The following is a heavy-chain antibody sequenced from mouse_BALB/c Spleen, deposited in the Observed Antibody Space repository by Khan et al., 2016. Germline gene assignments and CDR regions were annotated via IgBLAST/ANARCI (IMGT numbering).Heavy chain of an antibody. V-gene: IGHV4-1*02. Sequence: EVKLLESGGGLVQPGGSLKLSCAASGFDFSRYWMSWVRQAPGKGLEWLGEINPDSSTINYTPSLKDKFIISRDNAKNTLYLQMSKVRAEDTALYYCASTCWYFDVWGAGTTVTVSS. CDR3: ASTCWYFDV. CDR2: INPDSSTI. CDR1: GFDFSRYW. J-gene: IGHJ1*01.